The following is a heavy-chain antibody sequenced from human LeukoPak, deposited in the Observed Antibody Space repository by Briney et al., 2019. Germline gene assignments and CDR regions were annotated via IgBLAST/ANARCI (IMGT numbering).Heavy chain of an antibody. J-gene: IGHJ4*02. CDR2: IYHSGST. CDR3: ASSLSSSWYPRENY. Sequence: PSETLSLTCAVSGGSISSSNWWSWVRQPPGKGLEWIGEIYHSGSTNYNPSLKSRVTISVDKSKNQFSLKLSSVTAADTAVYYCASSLSSSWYPRENYWGQGTLVTVSS. V-gene: IGHV4-4*02. D-gene: IGHD6-13*01. CDR1: GGSISSSNW.